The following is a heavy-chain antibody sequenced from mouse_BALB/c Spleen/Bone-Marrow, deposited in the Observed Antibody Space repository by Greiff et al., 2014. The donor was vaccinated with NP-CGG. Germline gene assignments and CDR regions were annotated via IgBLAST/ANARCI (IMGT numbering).Heavy chain of an antibody. Sequence: VQGVESGAELVRPGSSVKISCKASGYAFSSYWMNWVKQRPGQGLEWIGQIYPRDGDTNYNGKFKGKATLTADKSSSTAYMQLSSLTSEDSAVYFCAREGYDYDWFAYWGQGTLVTVSA. CDR3: AREGYDYDWFAY. CDR1: GYAFSSYW. J-gene: IGHJ3*01. CDR2: IYPRDGDT. D-gene: IGHD2-4*01. V-gene: IGHV1-80*01.